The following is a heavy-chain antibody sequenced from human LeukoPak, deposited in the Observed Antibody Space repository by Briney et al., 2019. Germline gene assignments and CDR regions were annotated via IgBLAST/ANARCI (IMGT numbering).Heavy chain of an antibody. Sequence: GGSLRLSCAASGFTFSDYSMHWVRQAPGKWLDWVSYISSSGTTMYYADSVKGRFTISRDNAKNSLYLQMNSLRDEDTAVYYCAVEGYCSGGACYTNWFDPWGQGTLVTVSS. J-gene: IGHJ5*02. CDR3: AVEGYCSGGACYTNWFDP. D-gene: IGHD2-15*01. V-gene: IGHV3-48*02. CDR2: ISSSGTTM. CDR1: GFTFSDYS.